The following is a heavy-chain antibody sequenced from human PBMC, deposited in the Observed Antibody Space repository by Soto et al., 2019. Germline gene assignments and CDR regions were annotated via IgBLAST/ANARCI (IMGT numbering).Heavy chain of an antibody. CDR1: GFSFSSFW. CDR3: AGDVI. Sequence: EVQLVESGGGLVQPGGSQRLSCAASGFSFSSFWMSWVRQAPGKGLEWVAAIKEDGSEKNYVDSVRGRFTISRDNAKNSLYLQMNSLRADDTAVYYCAGDVIWGQGSLVTVSS. J-gene: IGHJ4*02. CDR2: IKEDGSEK. V-gene: IGHV3-7*05.